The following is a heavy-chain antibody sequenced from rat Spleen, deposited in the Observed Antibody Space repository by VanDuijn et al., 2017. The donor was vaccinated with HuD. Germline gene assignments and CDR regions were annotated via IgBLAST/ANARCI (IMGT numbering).Heavy chain of an antibody. CDR1: DYSITTNY. D-gene: IGHD1-6*01. CDR3: ATQDVYFGLWDYVMDA. Sequence: EVQLQESGPGLVKPSQSLSLTCSVTDYSITTNYWGWIRQFPGNKLEWMGYINSAGSSNYNPSLKSRISITRDTSKNQFFLQVNSVTTEDTATYYCATQDVYFGLWDYVMDAWGQGASVTVSS. V-gene: IGHV3-3*01. CDR2: INSAGSS. J-gene: IGHJ4*01.